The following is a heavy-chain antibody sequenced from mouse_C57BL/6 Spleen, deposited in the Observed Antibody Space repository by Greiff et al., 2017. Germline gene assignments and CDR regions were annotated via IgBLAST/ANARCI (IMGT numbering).Heavy chain of an antibody. CDR3: ARQYYGSSDYFDY. J-gene: IGHJ2*01. D-gene: IGHD1-1*01. CDR2: ISGGGGNT. V-gene: IGHV5-9*01. CDR1: GFTFSSYT. Sequence: EVKVVESGGGLVKPGGSLKLSCAASGFTFSSYTMSWVRQTPEKRLEWVATISGGGGNTYYPDSVKGRCTISRDNAKNTLYLQMSSLRSEDTALYYCARQYYGSSDYFDYWGQGTTLTVSS.